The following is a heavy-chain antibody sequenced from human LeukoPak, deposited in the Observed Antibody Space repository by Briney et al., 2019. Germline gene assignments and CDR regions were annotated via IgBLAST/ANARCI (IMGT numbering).Heavy chain of an antibody. CDR2: ISSSGSDI. CDR3: ARSRYSSGRGAFEY. Sequence: PGGSLRLSCAASGFTFSNYEMHWVRQAPGKGLEWVSYISSSGSDIYYADSVKGRFTISRDNSKNTLYLQMNSLRAEDTAVYYCARSRYSSGRGAFEYWGQGTLVTVSS. J-gene: IGHJ4*02. V-gene: IGHV3-48*03. D-gene: IGHD6-19*01. CDR1: GFTFSNYE.